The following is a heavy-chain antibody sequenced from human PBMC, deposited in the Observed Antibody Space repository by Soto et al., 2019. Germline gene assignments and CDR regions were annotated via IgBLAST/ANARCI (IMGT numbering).Heavy chain of an antibody. J-gene: IGHJ4*02. CDR1: GGSFSGYY. D-gene: IGHD3-10*01. CDR3: ARSIPHSLRGVLTFYFDY. Sequence: SETLSLTCAVYGGSFSGYYWSWIRQPPGKGLEWIGEINHSGSTNYNPSLKSRVTISVDTSKNQFSLKLSSVTAADTAVYYCARSIPHSLRGVLTFYFDYWGQGTLVTVSS. CDR2: INHSGST. V-gene: IGHV4-34*01.